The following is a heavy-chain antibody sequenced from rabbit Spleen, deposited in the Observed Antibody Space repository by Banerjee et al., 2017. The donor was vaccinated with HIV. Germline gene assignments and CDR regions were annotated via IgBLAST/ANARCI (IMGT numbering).Heavy chain of an antibody. CDR3: VREVAARFNL. D-gene: IGHD4-1*01. Sequence: QSLEESGGGLVKPGASLTLTCTASGFSFSSNYWICWVRQAPGKGLEWIGYIDPIFHITTYANWVNGRFSISRENTQNTVYLQLNSLTAADMATYFCVREVAARFNLWGQGTLVTVS. CDR1: GFSFSSNYW. V-gene: IGHV1S40*01. CDR2: IDPIFHIT. J-gene: IGHJ4*01.